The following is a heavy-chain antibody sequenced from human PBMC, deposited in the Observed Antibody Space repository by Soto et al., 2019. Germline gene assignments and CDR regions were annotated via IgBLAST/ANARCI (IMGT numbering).Heavy chain of an antibody. CDR2: ISGSGGST. J-gene: IGHJ4*02. Sequence: GGSLRLSCAASGFPFSSYSMSWVRPAPGKGLEWVSAISGSGGSTYYADSVKGRFTISRDNSKNTLYLQMNSLRAEDTAVYYCAKPGLRITMIVVVPGDYWGQGTLVTVSS. V-gene: IGHV3-23*01. CDR1: GFPFSSYS. CDR3: AKPGLRITMIVVVPGDY. D-gene: IGHD3-22*01.